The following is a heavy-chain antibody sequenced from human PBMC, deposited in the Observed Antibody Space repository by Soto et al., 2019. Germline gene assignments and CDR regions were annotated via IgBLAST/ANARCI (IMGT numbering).Heavy chain of an antibody. CDR1: GGSISSGGYS. V-gene: IGHV4-30-2*01. D-gene: IGHD4-17*01. CDR2: IYHSGST. Sequence: QLQLQESGSGLVKPSQTLSLTCAVSGGSISSGGYSWSWIRQPPGKGLEWIGYIYHSGSTYYNPSLKGRVTRSVDRSKTQFSRKLSSVTAADTAVYYCARASTTVTTLDYWGQGTLVTVSS. CDR3: ARASTTVTTLDY. J-gene: IGHJ4*02.